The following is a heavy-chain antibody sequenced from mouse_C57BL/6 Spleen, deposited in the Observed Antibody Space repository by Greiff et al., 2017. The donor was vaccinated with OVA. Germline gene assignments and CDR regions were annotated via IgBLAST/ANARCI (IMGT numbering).Heavy chain of an antibody. J-gene: IGHJ1*03. CDR2: IDPSDSYT. D-gene: IGHD1-1*01. Sequence: VKLQQPGAELVMPGASVKLSCKASGYTFTSYWMHWVKQRPGQGLEWIGEIDPSDSYTNYNQKFKGKSTLTVDKSSSTAYMQLSSLTSEDSAVYYCAMYYGSSYGWYFDVWGTGTTVTVSS. CDR3: AMYYGSSYGWYFDV. V-gene: IGHV1-69*01. CDR1: GYTFTSYW.